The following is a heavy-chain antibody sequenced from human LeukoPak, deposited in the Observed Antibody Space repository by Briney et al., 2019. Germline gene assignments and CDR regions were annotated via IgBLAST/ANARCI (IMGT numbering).Heavy chain of an antibody. V-gene: IGHV1-18*01. J-gene: IGHJ6*03. Sequence: ASVKVSCKASGYTFTSYGICWVRQAPGQGLEWMGWISAYNGNTNYAQKLQGRVTMTTDTSTSTAYMELRSLRSDDTAVYYCARVGSGFGELLWGYYYYYMDVWGKGTTVTISS. CDR1: GYTFTSYG. CDR2: ISAYNGNT. CDR3: ARVGSGFGELLWGYYYYYMDV. D-gene: IGHD3-10*01.